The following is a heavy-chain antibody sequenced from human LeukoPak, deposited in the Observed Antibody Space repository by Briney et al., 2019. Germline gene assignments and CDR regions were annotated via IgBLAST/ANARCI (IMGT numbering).Heavy chain of an antibody. CDR1: GGSISSSSYY. J-gene: IGHJ5*02. V-gene: IGHV4-39*07. CDR3: ASLLRGGYPNWFDP. D-gene: IGHD3-22*01. CDR2: IYHSGST. Sequence: SETLSLTCTVSGGSISSSSYYWGWIRQPPGKGLEWIGSIYHSGSTYYNPSLKSRVTISVDTSKNQFSLKLSSVTAADTAVYYCASLLRGGYPNWFDPWGQGTLVTVSS.